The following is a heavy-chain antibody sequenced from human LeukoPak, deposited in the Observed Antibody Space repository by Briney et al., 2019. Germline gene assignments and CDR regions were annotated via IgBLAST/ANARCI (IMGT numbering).Heavy chain of an antibody. V-gene: IGHV3-53*01. CDR1: GFTVSNNY. D-gene: IGHD1-1*01. CDR3: ARGDRGTGQHFDY. Sequence: PGGSLRLSCAASGFTVSNNYMTWVRQAPGKGLEWVSIIFAGVGTYYADSVRGRFTISRDNSKNTLYLQMNSLEAEDAAVYYCARGDRGTGQHFDYRGQGTLVTVS. J-gene: IGHJ4*02. CDR2: IFAGVGT.